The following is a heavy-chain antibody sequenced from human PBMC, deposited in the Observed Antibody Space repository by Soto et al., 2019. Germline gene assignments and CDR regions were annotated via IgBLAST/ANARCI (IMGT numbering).Heavy chain of an antibody. CDR3: ARVPGP. V-gene: IGHV4-30-2*01. J-gene: IGHJ5*02. CDR2: IYHSGRT. Sequence: LSLTCAVSGGSISSGGYSWSWIRQPPGKGLEWIGYIYHSGRTYYNPSLKSRVTISVDRSKNQFPLKLSSVTAADTAVYYCARVPGPWGQGTLVTVSS. D-gene: IGHD3-10*01. CDR1: GGSISSGGYS.